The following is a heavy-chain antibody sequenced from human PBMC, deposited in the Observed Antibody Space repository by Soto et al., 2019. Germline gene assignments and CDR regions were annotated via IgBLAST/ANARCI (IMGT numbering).Heavy chain of an antibody. Sequence: GKVSCKGSGYTFTSYGFSWVRQAPGQGLEWMGWISAYDGSTNYAQKFQGRATMTTDTSTSTAYMELKSLRSDDTAVYYCARHNSQWPNWFDPWGQGTLVTVSS. D-gene: IGHD1-1*01. J-gene: IGHJ5*02. CDR2: ISAYDGST. V-gene: IGHV1-18*01. CDR3: ARHNSQWPNWFDP. CDR1: GYTFTSYG.